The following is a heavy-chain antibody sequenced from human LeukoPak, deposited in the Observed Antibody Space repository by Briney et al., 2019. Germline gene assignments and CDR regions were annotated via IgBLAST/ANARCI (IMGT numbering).Heavy chain of an antibody. J-gene: IGHJ6*04. V-gene: IGHV2-5*02. CDR1: GFSLSTRGVG. CDR3: AHRGYGSGEVYGMDV. CDR2: IYWDDDK. D-gene: IGHD3-10*01. Sequence: SGPTLLQPTQTLTLTCTFSGFSLSTRGVGVGWIRQPPGKALVWLALIYWDDDKRYSPSLKRRLTITNDTSKSQVVLTMTNMNPVDTATYYCAHRGYGSGEVYGMDVWGKGTTVTVSS.